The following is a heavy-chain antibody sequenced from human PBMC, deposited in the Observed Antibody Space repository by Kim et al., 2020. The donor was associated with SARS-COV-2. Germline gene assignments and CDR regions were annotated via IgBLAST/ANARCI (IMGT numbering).Heavy chain of an antibody. J-gene: IGHJ4*02. CDR2: ISSSGSTI. Sequence: GSLRLSCAASGFTFSSYEMNWVRQAPGKGLEWVSYISSSGSTIYYADSVKGRFTISRDNAKNSLYLQMNSLRAEDTAVYYCARDQGGATGFWGYWGQGTLVTVSS. D-gene: IGHD3-16*01. CDR1: GFTFSSYE. CDR3: ARDQGGATGFWGY. V-gene: IGHV3-48*03.